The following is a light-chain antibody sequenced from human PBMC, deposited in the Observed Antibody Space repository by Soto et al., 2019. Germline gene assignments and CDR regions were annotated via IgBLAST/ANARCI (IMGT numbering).Light chain of an antibody. J-gene: IGKJ1*01. CDR1: QTISGW. V-gene: IGKV1-5*01. CDR2: DAS. CDR3: QQYKSYPWT. Sequence: DIQMTQSPSTLSASVGDGVTITCRASQTISGWLAWYQQRPGKAPKLLIYDASSLISGVPSRFSGSGSGTEFTRTISSVQPGDWGSYYCQQYKSYPWTFGHGTKVEV.